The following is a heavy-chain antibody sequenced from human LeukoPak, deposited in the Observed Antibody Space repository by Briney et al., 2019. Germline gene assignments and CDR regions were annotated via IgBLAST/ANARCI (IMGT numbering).Heavy chain of an antibody. J-gene: IGHJ4*02. CDR1: GSMFASYG. V-gene: IGHV1-18*01. D-gene: IGHD5-18*01. Sequence: ASVKVSCKASGSMFASYGISWARQAPGQGLGRMGWTGVYNDNTNLAPKFQGRVTMTTDISTSTAVMELRSLRSDDTAVYYCARDLFEYTYGLPFEYWGQGTLVTVSS. CDR2: TGVYNDNT. CDR3: ARDLFEYTYGLPFEY.